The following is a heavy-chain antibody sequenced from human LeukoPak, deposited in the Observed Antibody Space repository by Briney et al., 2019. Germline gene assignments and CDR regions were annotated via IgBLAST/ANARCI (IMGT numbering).Heavy chain of an antibody. V-gene: IGHV1-69*05. D-gene: IGHD3-22*01. CDR1: GGTFSSYA. CDR3: ARGPDSSGYYYGYFDY. J-gene: IGHJ4*02. Sequence: SVKVSCKASGGTFSSYAISWVRQAPGQGLEWMGGIILIFGTANYAQKFQGRVTITTDESTSTAYMELSSLRSEDTAVYYCARGPDSSGYYYGYFDYWGQGTLVTVSS. CDR2: IILIFGTA.